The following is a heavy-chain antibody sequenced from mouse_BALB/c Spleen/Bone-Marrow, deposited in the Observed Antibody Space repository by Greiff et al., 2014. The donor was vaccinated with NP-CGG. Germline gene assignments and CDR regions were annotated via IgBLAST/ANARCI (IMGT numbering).Heavy chain of an antibody. CDR3: ADYIYGWYFDV. D-gene: IGHD1-3*01. CDR1: GFNIKDTY. Sequence: VQLKESGTELVKPGASVRLSCTASGFNIKDTYMHWVKQRPEQGLEWIGRIDPANGNTKYDPKFQDKATITADTSSNTAYLQLSSLTSDDTAVYYCADYIYGWYFDVWGAGTTVTVSS. J-gene: IGHJ1*01. V-gene: IGHV14-3*02. CDR2: IDPANGNT.